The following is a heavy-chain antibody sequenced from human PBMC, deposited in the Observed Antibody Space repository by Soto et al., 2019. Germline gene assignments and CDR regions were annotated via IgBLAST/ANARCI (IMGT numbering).Heavy chain of an antibody. V-gene: IGHV3-48*01. D-gene: IGHD4-4*01. CDR3: ARDGDSNYDYYYMDV. CDR2: ISSSSSTI. Sequence: GGSLRLSCAASGFTFSSYSMNWVRQAPGKGLEWVSYISSSSSTIYYADSWKGRFTISSNNAKNSLYLQMNSLRAEDTALYYCARDGDSNYDYYYMDVWGKGTTVTVSS. J-gene: IGHJ6*03. CDR1: GFTFSSYS.